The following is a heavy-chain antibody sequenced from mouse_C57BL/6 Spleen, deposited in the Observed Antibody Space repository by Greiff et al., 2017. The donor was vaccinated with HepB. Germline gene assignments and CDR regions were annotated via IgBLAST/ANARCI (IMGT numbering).Heavy chain of an antibody. J-gene: IGHJ2*01. CDR3: ARHLITTVVCDY. CDR1: GFTFSSYG. V-gene: IGHV5-6*01. Sequence: EVQLVESGGDLVKPGGSLKLSCAASGFTFSSYGMSWVRQTPDKRLEWVATISSGGSYTYYPDSVKGRFTISRDNAKNTLYLQMSSLKSEDTAMYYCARHLITTVVCDYWGQGTTLTVSS. CDR2: ISSGGSYT. D-gene: IGHD1-1*01.